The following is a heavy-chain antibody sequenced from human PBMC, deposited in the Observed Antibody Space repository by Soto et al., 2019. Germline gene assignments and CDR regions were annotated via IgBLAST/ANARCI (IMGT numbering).Heavy chain of an antibody. D-gene: IGHD6-19*01. V-gene: IGHV3-9*01. Sequence: EVQLVESGGGLVQPGRSLRLSCAASGFTFNDYAMHWVRQAPGKGLEWVSGMSWNSGTIAYADSVKGRFTVSRDNAKNSLYLQMNSLRADDTAVYYCAKDIRRGVSSALGDWGQGALVTVSS. CDR3: AKDIRRGVSSALGD. CDR1: GFTFNDYA. CDR2: MSWNSGTI. J-gene: IGHJ4*02.